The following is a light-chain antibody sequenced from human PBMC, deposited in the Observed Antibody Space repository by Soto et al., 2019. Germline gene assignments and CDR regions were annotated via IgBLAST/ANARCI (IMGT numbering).Light chain of an antibody. CDR1: QDISNY. CDR3: QQYDNLPFT. V-gene: IGKV1-33*01. Sequence: DIQMTQSPSSLSASVGDRVTITCHASQDISNYLNWYQQKPGKAPKLLIYDASNLETGVPSRFSGSGSGTDFTFTISSLQPEDIATYYCQQYDNLPFTFGHGTKVDIK. CDR2: DAS. J-gene: IGKJ3*01.